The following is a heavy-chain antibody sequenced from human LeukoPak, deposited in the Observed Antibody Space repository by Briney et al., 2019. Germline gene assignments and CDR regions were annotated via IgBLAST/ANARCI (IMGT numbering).Heavy chain of an antibody. Sequence: SETLSLTCTVSGGSISSYYWSWIRQPPGKGLEGIGYIYYSGSTNYNPSLKSRVTISVDTSKNQFSLKLSSVTAADTAVYYCARGKIAVAGFDPWGQGALVTVSS. J-gene: IGHJ5*02. V-gene: IGHV4-59*01. D-gene: IGHD6-19*01. CDR3: ARGKIAVAGFDP. CDR1: GGSISSYY. CDR2: IYYSGST.